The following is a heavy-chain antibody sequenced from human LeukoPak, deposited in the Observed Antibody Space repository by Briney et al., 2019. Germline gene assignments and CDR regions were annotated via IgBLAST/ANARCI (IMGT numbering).Heavy chain of an antibody. J-gene: IGHJ6*03. CDR1: GGSFSGYY. CDR3: ARGQPPMVRGVIMPHYYMDV. Sequence: PSEPLSLTCAVYGGSFSGYYWSWIRQPPGKGLEWIGEINHSGSTNYNPSLKTRVTISVDTSKNQFSLTLSSVTAADTAVYYCARGQPPMVRGVIMPHYYMDVWGKGTTVTVSS. CDR2: INHSGST. V-gene: IGHV4-34*01. D-gene: IGHD3-10*01.